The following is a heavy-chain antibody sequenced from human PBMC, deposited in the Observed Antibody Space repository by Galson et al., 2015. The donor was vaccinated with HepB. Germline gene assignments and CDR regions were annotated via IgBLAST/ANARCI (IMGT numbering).Heavy chain of an antibody. J-gene: IGHJ4*02. CDR1: GFTFSRYA. V-gene: IGHV3-64D*06. CDR3: VKDLENGWSNVLGY. Sequence: SLRLSCAASGFTFSRYAMHWVRQAPGKGLEYVSAISSNGGSTYYADSVKGRFTISRDNSKNTLYLQMSSLRAEDTAFYYCVKDLENGWSNVLGYWGQGTLVTVSS. D-gene: IGHD6-19*01. CDR2: ISSNGGST.